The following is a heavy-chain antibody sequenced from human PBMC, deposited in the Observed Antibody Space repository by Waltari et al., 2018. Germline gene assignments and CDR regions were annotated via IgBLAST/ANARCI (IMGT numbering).Heavy chain of an antibody. CDR1: GGTFSSYA. CDR2: IIPILGIA. V-gene: IGHV1-69*04. Sequence: QVQLVQSGAEVKKPGSSVKVSCKASGGTFSSYAISWVRQAPGQGLEWMGGIIPILGIANYARKFQGRVTITADESTSTAYMELSSLRSEDTAVYYCAAGTGGNYDYIWGSYFAYWGQGTLVTVSS. J-gene: IGHJ4*02. D-gene: IGHD3-16*01. CDR3: AAGTGGNYDYIWGSYFAY.